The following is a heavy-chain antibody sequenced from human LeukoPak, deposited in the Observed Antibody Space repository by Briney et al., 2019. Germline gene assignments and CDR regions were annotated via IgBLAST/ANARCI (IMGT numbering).Heavy chain of an antibody. Sequence: PGGSRRLSCAASAFTFSSYGMHWVRQAPGKGLESVAVIWYDGSTKYYADAVKRRFTISTDNSKNTLYLQMNSLRAENTAEYYCARVMAGPRIHLWPAFGYWGQGTLVTVSS. CDR1: AFTFSSYG. D-gene: IGHD5-18*01. V-gene: IGHV3-33*01. CDR2: IWYDGSTK. CDR3: ARVMAGPRIHLWPAFGY. J-gene: IGHJ4*02.